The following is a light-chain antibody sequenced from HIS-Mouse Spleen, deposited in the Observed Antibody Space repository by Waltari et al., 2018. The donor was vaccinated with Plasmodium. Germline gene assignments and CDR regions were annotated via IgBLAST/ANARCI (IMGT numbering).Light chain of an antibody. V-gene: IGLV3-25*03. CDR1: ALPRQY. Sequence: SYELTQPPSVSVSPGQTARITCPGDALPRQYAYWYQQKPGHAHVLVKNKDSERPSGIPERFSGSSSGTTVTLTISGVQAEDEADYYCQSADSSGTPNWVFGGGTKLTVL. J-gene: IGLJ3*02. CDR2: KDS. CDR3: QSADSSGTPNWV.